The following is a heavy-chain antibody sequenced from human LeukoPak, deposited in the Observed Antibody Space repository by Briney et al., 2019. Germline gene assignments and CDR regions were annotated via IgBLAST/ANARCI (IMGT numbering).Heavy chain of an antibody. V-gene: IGHV3-48*02. Sequence: GGSLRLTCGASGCTFSSYNMNWVRQAPGKGLEWVTYISSTSSTIHYADSVKGRFTISRDNAKNSLYLQMNSLRDEDTAVYYCARVSCGGDCNNLLWYFDRRGRGTLVTVAS. D-gene: IGHD2-21*02. CDR3: ARVSCGGDCNNLLWYFDR. CDR2: ISSTSSTI. CDR1: GCTFSSYN. J-gene: IGHJ2*01.